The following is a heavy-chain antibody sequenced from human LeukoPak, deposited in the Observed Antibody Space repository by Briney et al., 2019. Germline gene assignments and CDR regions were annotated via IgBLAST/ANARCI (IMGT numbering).Heavy chain of an antibody. J-gene: IGHJ4*02. CDR2: ITVSGDRT. Sequence: GGSLRLSCAASGFSFSSHAMNWVRQSPGMGLEWVSTITVSGDRTYYADSVKGRFTISRDNSKNTLYLQMNSLRAEDTAVYYCAKVKEQQWLVRSYFDYWGQGTLVTVSS. CDR1: GFSFSSHA. D-gene: IGHD6-19*01. CDR3: AKVKEQQWLVRSYFDY. V-gene: IGHV3-23*01.